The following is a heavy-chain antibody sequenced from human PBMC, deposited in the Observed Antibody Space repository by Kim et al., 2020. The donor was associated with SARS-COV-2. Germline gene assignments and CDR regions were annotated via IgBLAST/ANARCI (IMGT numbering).Heavy chain of an antibody. J-gene: IGHJ5*02. D-gene: IGHD3-10*01. V-gene: IGHV3-23*01. CDR3: AKDGNYYGSGSYYNWFDP. Sequence: KGRFTISRDTSKNTLYLQMNSLRAEDTAVYYCAKDGNYYGSGSYYNWFDPWGQGTLVTVSS.